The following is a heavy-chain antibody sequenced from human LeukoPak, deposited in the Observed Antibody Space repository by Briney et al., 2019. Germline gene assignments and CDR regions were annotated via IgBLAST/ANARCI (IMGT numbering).Heavy chain of an antibody. CDR1: GVSISSSHW. CDR3: TRSWGWWSLDY. D-gene: IGHD2-8*02. Sequence: SETLSLTCTVSGVSISSSHWWNWVRQAPGKGLGWVGEISHAGRSKYNPSLKNRVTISKDNSKNQFSLTLKSVTAADTATYYCTRSWGWWSLDYWGLGALVIVSS. CDR2: ISHAGRS. V-gene: IGHV4-4*02. J-gene: IGHJ4*02.